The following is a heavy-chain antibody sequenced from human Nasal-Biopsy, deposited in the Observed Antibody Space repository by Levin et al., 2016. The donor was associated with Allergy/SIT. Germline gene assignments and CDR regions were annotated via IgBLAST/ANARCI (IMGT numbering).Heavy chain of an antibody. V-gene: IGHV4-34*01. D-gene: IGHD6-6*01. CDR2: INDSGST. Sequence: SETLSLTCAMYGGSLSGHYWTWIRQPPGKGLEWIGEINDSGSTNYSPSLKSRVTIFIETPKNQFSLKLSSVTAADTAVYYCARYGGVAAGPFWYFNVWGRGTLVTVSS. J-gene: IGHJ2*01. CDR1: GGSLSGHY. CDR3: ARYGGVAAGPFWYFNV.